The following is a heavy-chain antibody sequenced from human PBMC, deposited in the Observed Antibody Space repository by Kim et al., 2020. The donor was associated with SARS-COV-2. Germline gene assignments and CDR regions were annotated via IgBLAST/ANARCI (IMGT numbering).Heavy chain of an antibody. CDR3: AKGLLTRWFSFDY. J-gene: IGHJ4*02. D-gene: IGHD2-15*01. V-gene: IGHV3-33*03. Sequence: YYGDSVKGRFTISGDKSKNTLYLQMNSLRADDTAVYYWAKGLLTRWFSFDYWGQGTLVTVS.